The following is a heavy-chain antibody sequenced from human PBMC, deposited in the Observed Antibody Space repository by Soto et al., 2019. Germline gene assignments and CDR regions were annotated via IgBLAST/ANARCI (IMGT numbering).Heavy chain of an antibody. Sequence: PGGSLRLSCAASGFTFSSYAMSWVRQAPGKGLEWVSAISGSGGSTYYADSVRGRFTISRDNSKNTLYLQMKSPTAEDTAVYSCATNMIVVVITLGYFDYWGQGTLVTVSS. CDR2: ISGSGGST. D-gene: IGHD3-22*01. J-gene: IGHJ4*02. CDR3: ATNMIVVVITLGYFDY. CDR1: GFTFSSYA. V-gene: IGHV3-23*01.